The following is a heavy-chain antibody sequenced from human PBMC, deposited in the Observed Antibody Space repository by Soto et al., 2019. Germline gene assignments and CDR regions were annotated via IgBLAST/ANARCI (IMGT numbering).Heavy chain of an antibody. V-gene: IGHV3-64D*08. CDR2: ISSNGGST. CDR3: VNGIIYIGPEEEAFDI. Sequence: GGSLRLSCSASGFTFSSYAMHWVRQAPGKGLEYVSAISSNGGSTYYADSVKGRFTISRDNSKNTLYLQMSSLRAEDTAVYYCVNGIIYIGPEEEAFDIWGQGTMVTVSS. J-gene: IGHJ3*02. CDR1: GFTFSSYA.